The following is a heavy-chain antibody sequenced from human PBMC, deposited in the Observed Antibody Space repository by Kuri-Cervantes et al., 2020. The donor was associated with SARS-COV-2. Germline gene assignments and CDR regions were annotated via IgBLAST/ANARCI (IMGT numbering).Heavy chain of an antibody. CDR1: GFTFRSYS. J-gene: IGHJ4*02. V-gene: IGHV3-21*01. CDR3: ARHGSYGWELSPYYFDY. CDR2: ISGRSTYI. D-gene: IGHD1-26*01. Sequence: GESLKISCAASGFTFRSYSFNWVRQAPGKGLEWVSSISGRSTYIYYADSVKARFTISRDDANNSLYLQINSLRAEDTGVYYCARHGSYGWELSPYYFDYWGQGTLVTVSS.